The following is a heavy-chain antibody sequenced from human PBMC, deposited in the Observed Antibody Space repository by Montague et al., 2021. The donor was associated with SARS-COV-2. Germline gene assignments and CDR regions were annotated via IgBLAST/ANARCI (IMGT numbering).Heavy chain of an antibody. CDR2: IDWDDDK. CDR3: ARSYYDILTAYYTPFDY. D-gene: IGHD3-9*01. J-gene: IGHJ4*02. CDR1: GFSLSTSGMR. Sequence: PALVTLTQTLTLTCTFSGFSLSTSGMRASWIRQPPGKALEWLARIDWDDDKFYSTSLKTRLTLSKDTSKNQVVLTMTNMGPVDTATYYCARSYYDILTAYYTPFDYWGQGTLVTVSS. V-gene: IGHV2-70*04.